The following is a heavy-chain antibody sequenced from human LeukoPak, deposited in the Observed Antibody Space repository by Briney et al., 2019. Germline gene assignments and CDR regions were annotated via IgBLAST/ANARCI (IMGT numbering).Heavy chain of an antibody. J-gene: IGHJ6*03. Sequence: ASVKVSCKASGYTFTSYYMHWMRQAPGQGLEWMGIINPSGGSTSYAQKFQGRVTMTRDTSTSTVYMELSSLRSEDTAVYYCARDFEVTMVRGVENYYYYMDVWGKGTTVTVSS. V-gene: IGHV1-46*03. CDR3: ARDFEVTMVRGVENYYYYMDV. CDR2: INPSGGST. CDR1: GYTFTSYY. D-gene: IGHD3-10*01.